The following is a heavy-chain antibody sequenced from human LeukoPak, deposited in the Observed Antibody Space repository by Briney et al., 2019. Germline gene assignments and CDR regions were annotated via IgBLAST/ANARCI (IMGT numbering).Heavy chain of an antibody. CDR2: VNAGNGNT. CDR3: ATPTASGLLWFGELQFDY. V-gene: IGHV1-3*01. J-gene: IGHJ4*02. D-gene: IGHD3-10*01. Sequence: ASVKVSCKASGYTFTSYAMHWVRQAPGQRLEWMGSVNAGNGNTNYSQKFQGRVTITRDTTASTAYMELSSLRSEDTAVYYCATPTASGLLWFGELQFDYWGQGTLVTVSS. CDR1: GYTFTSYA.